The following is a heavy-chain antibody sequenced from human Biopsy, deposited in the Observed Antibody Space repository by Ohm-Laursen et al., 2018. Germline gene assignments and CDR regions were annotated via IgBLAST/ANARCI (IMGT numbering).Heavy chain of an antibody. CDR1: GFTFSSYG. J-gene: IGHJ6*02. V-gene: IGHV3-21*01. Sequence: SLRLSCAASGFTFSSYGMNWVRLAPGKGLEWVSSLSSSSSFIYYADSVKGRFTISRHNAKNSLFLQMDSLRAEDTAVYYCARQKGFYGDPYYYGMDVWGQGTTVTVSS. CDR3: ARQKGFYGDPYYYGMDV. D-gene: IGHD4-17*01. CDR2: LSSSSSFI.